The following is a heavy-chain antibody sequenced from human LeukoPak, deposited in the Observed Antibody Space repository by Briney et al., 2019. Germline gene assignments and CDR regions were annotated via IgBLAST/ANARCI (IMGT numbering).Heavy chain of an antibody. CDR2: IYNDGTT. D-gene: IGHD3-3*01. V-gene: IGHV3-66*02. J-gene: IGHJ4*02. CDR1: GFTVITSF. Sequence: GGSLRLSCSASGFTVITSFMSWVRQAPGKGLEWVSVIYNDGTTYYADSVKGRFTISRDNPKNTLYLQMNSLRAEDTAVYYCAKDVRNYDFWSGPDYWGQGTLVTVSS. CDR3: AKDVRNYDFWSGPDY.